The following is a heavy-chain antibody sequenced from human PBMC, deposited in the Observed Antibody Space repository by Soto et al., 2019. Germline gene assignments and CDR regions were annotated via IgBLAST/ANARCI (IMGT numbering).Heavy chain of an antibody. CDR1: GYSFTSYW. CDR2: IDPSDSYT. Sequence: PGESLKISCKGSGYSFTSYWISWVRQMPGKGLEWMGRIDPSDSYTNYSPSFQGHVTISADKSISTAYLQWSSLKASDTAMYYCATPTDGSYGMDGWGQGTTVTVSS. J-gene: IGHJ6*02. D-gene: IGHD3-10*01. CDR3: ATPTDGSYGMDG. V-gene: IGHV5-10-1*01.